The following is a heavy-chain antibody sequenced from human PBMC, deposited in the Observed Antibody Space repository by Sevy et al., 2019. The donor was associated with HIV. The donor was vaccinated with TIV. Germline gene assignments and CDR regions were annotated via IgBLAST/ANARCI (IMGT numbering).Heavy chain of an antibody. Sequence: GGSLRLSCAASGFTFSSYAMSWVRQAPGKGLEWVSAISGSGGSTYYADSVKGRFTISRDNSKNTLYLQMNSLRAEDTAVYYCAKDSQGLGDYVWGSDPYNWFDPWGQGTLVTVSS. CDR1: GFTFSSYA. J-gene: IGHJ5*02. CDR2: ISGSGGST. D-gene: IGHD3-16*01. CDR3: AKDSQGLGDYVWGSDPYNWFDP. V-gene: IGHV3-23*01.